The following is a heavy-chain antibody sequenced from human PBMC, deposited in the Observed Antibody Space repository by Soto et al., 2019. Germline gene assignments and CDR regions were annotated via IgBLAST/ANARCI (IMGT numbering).Heavy chain of an antibody. D-gene: IGHD2-2*01. CDR3: ARQFRSDQLLYWFDP. Sequence: SETLSLTCTVSGGSISSSSYYWGWIRQPPGKGLEWIGSIYYSGSTYYNPSLKSRVTISVDTSKNQFSLKLSSVTAADTAVYYCARQFRSDQLLYWFDPWGQGTLVTVSS. V-gene: IGHV4-39*01. J-gene: IGHJ5*02. CDR1: GGSISSSSYY. CDR2: IYYSGST.